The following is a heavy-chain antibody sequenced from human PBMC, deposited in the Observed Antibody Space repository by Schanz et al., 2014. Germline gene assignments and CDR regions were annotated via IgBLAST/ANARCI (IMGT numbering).Heavy chain of an antibody. CDR1: GFTFSRYW. V-gene: IGHV3-74*01. Sequence: EVQLVESGGGFVQPGGSLRLTCAASGFTFSRYWMHWVRQAPGRGLVWVSRISSDGSSTTNADSVKGRFTISRDNAKNTLYLQMNSLRAEDTAVYYCARLSNYYGSGSTYYYYAMDVWGQGTTVTVSS. CDR2: ISSDGSST. CDR3: ARLSNYYGSGSTYYYYAMDV. J-gene: IGHJ6*02. D-gene: IGHD3-10*01.